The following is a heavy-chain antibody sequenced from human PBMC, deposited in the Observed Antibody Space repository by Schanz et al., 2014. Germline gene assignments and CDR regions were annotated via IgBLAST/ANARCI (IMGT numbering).Heavy chain of an antibody. V-gene: IGHV3-23*01. Sequence: EVQLLESGGGLVQPGGSLRLSCTVSGFTVNNYAMNWVRQAPGRGLEWVSGITRQGTTYYADFVKGRFSISRDLSSNTLYLQMNSLRADDSAIYYCAKDLPSSGSPAFDVWGQGTQXTVSS. D-gene: IGHD6-19*01. CDR1: GFTVNNYA. J-gene: IGHJ4*02. CDR2: ITRQGTT. CDR3: AKDLPSSGSPAFDV.